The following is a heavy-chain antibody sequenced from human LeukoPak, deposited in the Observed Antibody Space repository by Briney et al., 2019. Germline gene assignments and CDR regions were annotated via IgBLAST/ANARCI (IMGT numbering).Heavy chain of an antibody. CDR2: NKKKSDGGTI. CDR1: GFTFSNAW. Sequence: PGGSLRLSCAASGFTFSNAWMGWVRQAQGKGLEWVGRNKKKSDGGTIDYAAPVKGRFTISRDDSKNMLYLQMNSLKTEDTGVYYCSAGYGRTDFDYWGQGTLVTVSS. D-gene: IGHD3-16*01. J-gene: IGHJ4*02. V-gene: IGHV3-15*01. CDR3: SAGYGRTDFDY.